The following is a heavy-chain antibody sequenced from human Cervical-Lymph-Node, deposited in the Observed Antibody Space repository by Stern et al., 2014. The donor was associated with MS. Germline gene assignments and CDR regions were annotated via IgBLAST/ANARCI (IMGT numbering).Heavy chain of an antibody. J-gene: IGHJ4*02. CDR2: ISAYNGNT. CDR1: GYTFASYG. Sequence: QVQLVQSGAEVKKPGASVKVSCKASGYTFASYGISWVRQAPGQGLEWMGWISAYNGNTNYAQKLQGRVTMTTDTSTSTAYMELRSLRSDDTAVYYCARDGYYDSSGYPPAFDCWGQGTLVTVSS. D-gene: IGHD3-22*01. CDR3: ARDGYYDSSGYPPAFDC. V-gene: IGHV1-18*04.